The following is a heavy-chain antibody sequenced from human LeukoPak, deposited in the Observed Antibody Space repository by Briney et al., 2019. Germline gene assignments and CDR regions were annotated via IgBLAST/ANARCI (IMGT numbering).Heavy chain of an antibody. CDR1: GYTLTELS. J-gene: IGHJ4*02. V-gene: IGHV1-24*01. D-gene: IGHD5-18*01. CDR2: FDPEDGET. Sequence: GASVKVSCKVSGYTLTELSMHWVRQAPGKGLEWMGGFDPEDGETIYAQKFQGRVTMTEDTSTDTAYMELSSLRSEDTAVYYCATGIQLWPTFDYWGRGTLVTVSS. CDR3: ATGIQLWPTFDY.